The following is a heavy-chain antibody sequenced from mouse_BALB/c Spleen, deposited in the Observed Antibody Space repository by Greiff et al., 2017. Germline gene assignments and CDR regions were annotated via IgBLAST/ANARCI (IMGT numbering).Heavy chain of an antibody. Sequence: VQLQQSGAELVKPGASVKLSCTASGFNIKDTYMHWVKQRPEQGLEWIGRIDPSNGRTNYNEKFKSKATLTVDKSSSTAYMQLSSLTSEDSAVYYCARGIYGNAMDYWGQGTSVTFSS. CDR2: IDPSNGRT. CDR3: ARGIYGNAMDY. D-gene: IGHD1-2*01. CDR1: GFNIKDTY. V-gene: IGHV14-3*02. J-gene: IGHJ4*01.